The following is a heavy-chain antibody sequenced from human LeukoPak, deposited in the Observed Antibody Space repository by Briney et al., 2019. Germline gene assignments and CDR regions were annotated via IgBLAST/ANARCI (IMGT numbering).Heavy chain of an antibody. CDR2: IGTGSSDI. J-gene: IGHJ6*03. CDR1: GFTFSTSG. V-gene: IGHV3-21*05. CDR3: VRDGSPTDTAMVTGYYYYMDV. Sequence: PGGSLRLSCAGSGFTFSTSGMNWVRQAPGEGLELVSFIGTGSSDIYYADSVKGRFTISRDNAKNSLYLQMNSLRAEDTAVYYCVRDGSPTDTAMVTGYYYYMDVWGKGTTVTVSS. D-gene: IGHD5-18*01.